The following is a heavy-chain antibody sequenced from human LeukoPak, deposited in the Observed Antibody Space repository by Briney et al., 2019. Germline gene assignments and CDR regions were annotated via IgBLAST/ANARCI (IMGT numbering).Heavy chain of an antibody. CDR1: GFTFSSYA. CDR2: ISGSGGST. V-gene: IGHV3-23*01. J-gene: IGHJ4*02. CDR3: AKAQAYYYESSGYLDYFDY. Sequence: GGSLRLSCAASGFTFSSYAMSWVRQAPGKGLEWVSAISGSGGSTYYADSVKGRFTISRDNSKNTLYLQMNSLRAEDTAVYYCAKAQAYYYESSGYLDYFDYWGQGTLVTVSS. D-gene: IGHD3-22*01.